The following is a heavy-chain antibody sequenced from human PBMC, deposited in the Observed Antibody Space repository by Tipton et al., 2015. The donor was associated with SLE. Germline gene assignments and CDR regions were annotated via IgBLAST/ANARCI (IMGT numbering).Heavy chain of an antibody. CDR3: ARDERIAARPYFDS. CDR2: IYHEGST. D-gene: IGHD6-6*01. Sequence: TLSLTCSVSGYSISSGYYWGWIRQPPGKGLEWIGSIYHEGSTYYNPSLKSRATLSVDTSKNQFSLNLRSVTAADTAVYYWARDERIAARPYFDSWGQGTLVTVSS. CDR1: GYSISSGYY. J-gene: IGHJ4*02. V-gene: IGHV4-38-2*02.